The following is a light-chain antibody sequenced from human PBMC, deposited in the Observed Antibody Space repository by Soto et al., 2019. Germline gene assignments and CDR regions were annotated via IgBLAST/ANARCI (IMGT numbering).Light chain of an antibody. CDR1: SSDVGGYNY. V-gene: IGLV2-14*01. CDR3: SSYTCSSTFPWV. CDR2: EVT. Sequence: QSALTQPASVSGSPGQSITISCTGTSSDVGGYNYVSWYQQHPGKAPKLMIYEVTNRPSGISNRFSGSKSGNTASLTISGLQAEDEADYYCSSYTCSSTFPWVFGTGTKLTVL. J-gene: IGLJ1*01.